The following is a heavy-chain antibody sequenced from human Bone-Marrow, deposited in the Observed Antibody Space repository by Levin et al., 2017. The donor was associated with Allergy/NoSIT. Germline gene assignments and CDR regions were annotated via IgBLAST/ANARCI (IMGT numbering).Heavy chain of an antibody. CDR3: GRGRGSITDFFYYGMDV. D-gene: IGHD1-20*01. CDR1: GGTLSSYA. Sequence: SCKASGGTLSSYALTWVRQAPGQGLEWMGGIVPIFGTAKYAEKFQGRVTITVDEYTSTGHMELSGLRSEDTAVYFCGRGRGSITDFFYYGMDVWGQGTTVIVSS. CDR2: IVPIFGTA. J-gene: IGHJ6*02. V-gene: IGHV1-69*01.